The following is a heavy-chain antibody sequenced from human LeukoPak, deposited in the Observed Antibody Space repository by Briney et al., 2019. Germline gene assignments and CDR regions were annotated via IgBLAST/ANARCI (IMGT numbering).Heavy chain of an antibody. V-gene: IGHV3-30*03. Sequence: GGSLRLSCAASGFTFSSYGMHWVRQAPGKGLEWVAVISYDGSNKYYADSVKGRFTISRDNSKNTLYLQMNSLRAEDTAVYYCASPRMSDYWGQGTLVTVSS. J-gene: IGHJ4*02. D-gene: IGHD2-15*01. CDR2: ISYDGSNK. CDR1: GFTFSSYG. CDR3: ASPRMSDY.